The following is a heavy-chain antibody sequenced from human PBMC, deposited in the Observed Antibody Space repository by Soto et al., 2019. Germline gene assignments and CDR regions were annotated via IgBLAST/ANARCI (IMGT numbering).Heavy chain of an antibody. V-gene: IGHV3-48*01. CDR3: ARDSGFSYSPPES. D-gene: IGHD5-18*01. CDR2: ISSSSSTI. CDR1: GFTVCSYR. Sequence: SGPGGFTVCSYRMDWVRQDPVKGLERVSYISSSSSTIYSADSVKGRFTTSRDNAKNSLYLQMNSLRAEDTAVYYCARDSGFSYSPPESWGMGTLATV. J-gene: IGHJ5*02.